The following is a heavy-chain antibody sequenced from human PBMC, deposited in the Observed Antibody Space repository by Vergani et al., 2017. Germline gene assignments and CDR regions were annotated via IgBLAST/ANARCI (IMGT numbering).Heavy chain of an antibody. J-gene: IGHJ4*02. CDR1: GFTFDDYA. D-gene: IGHD6-13*01. CDR3: AKEGSWSHPRFDY. V-gene: IGHV3-9*01. Sequence: EVQLVESGGGLVQPGRFLRLSCAAPGFTFDDYAMHWVRQAPGKGLEWVSGVSWNSGSIGYADSVKGRFTISRDNAKTSLYLQMNSLRAEDTALYYCAKEGSWSHPRFDYWGQGTLVTVSS. CDR2: VSWNSGSI.